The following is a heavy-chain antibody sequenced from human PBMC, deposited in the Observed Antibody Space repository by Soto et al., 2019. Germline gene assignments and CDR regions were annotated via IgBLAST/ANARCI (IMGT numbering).Heavy chain of an antibody. CDR3: ASQRGGGGY. V-gene: IGHV3-53*01. CDR2: IYSGGYT. J-gene: IGHJ4*02. CDR1: GFTVSNNY. D-gene: IGHD6-25*01. Sequence: EVQLVESGGGLIQPWGSLRLSCAVSGFTVSNNYMSWVRQAPGKGLEGVSVIYSGGYTAYGDSVKGRFTISRDNSKNTIFPQMNGRRADDAAVYYWASQRGGGGYWDQGTLVTVSS.